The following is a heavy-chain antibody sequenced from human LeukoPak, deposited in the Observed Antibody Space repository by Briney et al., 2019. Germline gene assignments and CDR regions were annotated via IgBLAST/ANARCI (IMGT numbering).Heavy chain of an antibody. CDR1: GFTVSSNY. V-gene: IGHV3-66*02. D-gene: IGHD3-10*02. Sequence: GGSLRLSCPAYGFTVSSNYMSWVRQAPGKGLEWVSVIYSGGSTYYADSVKGRFTISRDNSKNTLYLQMNSLRPEDTAVYYCARSPRFGEFNSWGQGTLVTVSS. CDR3: ARSPRFGEFNS. J-gene: IGHJ4*02. CDR2: IYSGGST.